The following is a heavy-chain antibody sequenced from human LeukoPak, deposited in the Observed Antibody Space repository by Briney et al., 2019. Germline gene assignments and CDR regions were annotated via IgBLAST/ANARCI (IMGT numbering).Heavy chain of an antibody. CDR3: ARVRGWFGRGPGWFDP. Sequence: SQTLSLTCTVSGGSISSYYWSRIRQPPGKGLEWIGSIYYSGSTYYNPSLKSRVTISVDTSKNQFSLKLSSVTAADTAVYYCARVRGWFGRGPGWFDPWGQGTLVTVSS. J-gene: IGHJ5*02. CDR2: IYYSGST. D-gene: IGHD3-10*01. CDR1: GGSISSYY. V-gene: IGHV4-59*08.